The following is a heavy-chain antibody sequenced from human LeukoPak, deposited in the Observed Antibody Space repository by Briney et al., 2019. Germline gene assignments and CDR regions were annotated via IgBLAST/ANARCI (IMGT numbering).Heavy chain of an antibody. CDR2: INPNSGGT. CDR1: GYTFTGYY. J-gene: IGHJ5*02. CDR3: ARVTRGIVVAVAAGWFDP. V-gene: IGHV1-2*02. Sequence: ASVKVSCKASGYTFTGYYMHWVRQAPGQGLEWMGWINPNSGGTNYAQKFQGRVTMTRDTSISTAYMELSRLRSDDTAVYYCARVTRGIVVAVAAGWFDPWGQGTLVTVSS. D-gene: IGHD2-15*01.